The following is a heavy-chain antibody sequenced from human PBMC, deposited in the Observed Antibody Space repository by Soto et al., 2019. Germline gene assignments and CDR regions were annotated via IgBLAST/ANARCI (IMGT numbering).Heavy chain of an antibody. Sequence: PGGSLRLSCAASGFTFSDYYMSWIRQAPGKGLEWVANIKQDGSEKYYVDSVKGRFTISRDNAKNSLYLQMNSLRAEDTAVYYCARDYSYDSSGSYYYYYGMDVWGQGTTVTVSS. J-gene: IGHJ6*02. D-gene: IGHD3-22*01. CDR1: GFTFSDYY. CDR3: ARDYSYDSSGSYYYYYGMDV. CDR2: IKQDGSEK. V-gene: IGHV3-7*03.